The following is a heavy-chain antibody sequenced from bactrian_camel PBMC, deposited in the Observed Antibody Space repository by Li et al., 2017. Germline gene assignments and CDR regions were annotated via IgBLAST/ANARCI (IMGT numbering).Heavy chain of an antibody. CDR1: GFAVSANY. J-gene: IGHJ4*01. CDR3: AIWISSWYWNY. CDR2: ISPNGDWT. Sequence: HVQLVESGGGLVQPGGSLRLSCAVSGFAVSANYMHWVRQAPGKGLEWVSHISPNGDWTDSATSVKGRFTISNDATKNMVYLQMNSLKSEDTALYYCAIWISSWYWNYWGQGTQVTVS. D-gene: IGHD6*01. V-gene: IGHV3S1*01.